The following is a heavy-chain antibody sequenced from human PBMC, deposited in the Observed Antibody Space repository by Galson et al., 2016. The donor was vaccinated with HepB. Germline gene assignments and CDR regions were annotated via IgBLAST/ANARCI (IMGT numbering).Heavy chain of an antibody. CDR2: ISSSGSSI. J-gene: IGHJ5*02. CDR1: GFTLSRYD. V-gene: IGHV3-48*03. Sequence: SLRLSCAASGFTLSRYDMNWVRQAPGKGLEWVSYISSSGSSIFYADSLKGRFTIPRDNTQNSLFLQINSLRADDTSVYYCARDRGSHYGSGNYYGVLDRWGRGTLVTVSS. CDR3: ARDRGSHYGSGNYYGVLDR. D-gene: IGHD3-10*01.